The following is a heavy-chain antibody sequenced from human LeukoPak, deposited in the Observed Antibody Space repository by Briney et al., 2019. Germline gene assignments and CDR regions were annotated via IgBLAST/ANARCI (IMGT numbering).Heavy chain of an antibody. Sequence: SETLSLTCAVYGESFSGFYWSWIRQPPGRGLEWIGEINHSGATNCNPSLKSRVTISVDTSKNQFSLKLNSITAADTAVYYCARGSPAAAGSLDYWGQGNLVTASS. CDR2: INHSGAT. V-gene: IGHV4-34*01. J-gene: IGHJ4*02. CDR3: ARGSPAAAGSLDY. CDR1: GESFSGFY. D-gene: IGHD6-13*01.